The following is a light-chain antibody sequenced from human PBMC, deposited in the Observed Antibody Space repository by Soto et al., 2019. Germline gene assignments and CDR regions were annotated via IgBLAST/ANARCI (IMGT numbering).Light chain of an antibody. CDR1: SSDVGSYNL. CDR3: CSFAGSNTFV. J-gene: IGLJ1*01. CDR2: EGS. Sequence: QSALTQPASVSGSPGQSITLSFTGTSSDVGSYNLVSWYQQHPGKAPKLMIYEGSKRPSGVSNRFSGSKSGNTASLTISGLQAEDEADYYCCSFAGSNTFVFGTGTKLTVL. V-gene: IGLV2-23*03.